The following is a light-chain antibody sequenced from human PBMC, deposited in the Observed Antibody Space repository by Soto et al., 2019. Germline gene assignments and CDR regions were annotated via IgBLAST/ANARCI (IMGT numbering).Light chain of an antibody. Sequence: QCVLTQPPSASATPGARVTISCSGRRSNIGSKGANWYQQHPGTAPKRLMYRSNQRPSGVPARFSGSKSGPSTSLAISGRQSEDEAHYHCAAWDVRLMGYGFGTGPKVTVL. J-gene: IGLJ1*01. CDR2: RSN. V-gene: IGLV1-44*01. CDR1: RSNIGSKG. CDR3: AAWDVRLMGYG.